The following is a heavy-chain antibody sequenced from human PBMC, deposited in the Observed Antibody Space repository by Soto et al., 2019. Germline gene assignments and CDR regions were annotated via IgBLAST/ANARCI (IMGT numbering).Heavy chain of an antibody. CDR1: GGTFSSYA. CDR3: ARPTGYDFWSGYHYYYGMDV. D-gene: IGHD3-3*01. Sequence: ASVKVSCKASGGTFSSYAISWVRQAPGQGLEWMGGIISIFGTANYAQKFQGRVTITADESTSTAYMELSSLRSEDTAVYYCARPTGYDFWSGYHYYYGMDVWXQGTTVTVSS. J-gene: IGHJ6*02. CDR2: IISIFGTA. V-gene: IGHV1-69*13.